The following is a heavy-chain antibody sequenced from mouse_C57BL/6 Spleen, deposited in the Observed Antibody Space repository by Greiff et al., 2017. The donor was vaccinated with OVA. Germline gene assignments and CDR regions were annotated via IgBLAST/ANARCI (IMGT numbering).Heavy chain of an antibody. Sequence: VQLQQPGAELVKPGASVKLSCKASGYTFTSYWMQWVKQRPGQGLEWIGEIDPSDSYTNYNQKFKGKATLTVDTSSSTAYMQLSSLTSEDSAVYYCARGGITTVQRGFAYWGQGTLVTVSA. J-gene: IGHJ3*01. CDR3: ARGGITTVQRGFAY. V-gene: IGHV1-50*01. D-gene: IGHD1-1*01. CDR2: IDPSDSYT. CDR1: GYTFTSYW.